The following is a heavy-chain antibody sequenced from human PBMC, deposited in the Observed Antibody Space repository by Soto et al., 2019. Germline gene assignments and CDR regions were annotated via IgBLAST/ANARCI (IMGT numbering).Heavy chain of an antibody. Sequence: GESLKISCEGSGYNFNTYWIGWVRQMPGKGLEWMALIYPGDSDTRYSPSFEGQVTLSVDRSISTAYLQWNSLKASDTAIYYCATSTVSYVDIVSSTTRGYFDHWGQGTLVTVSS. CDR3: ATSTVSYVDIVSSTTRGYFDH. CDR1: GYNFNTYW. J-gene: IGHJ4*02. CDR2: IYPGDSDT. D-gene: IGHD5-12*01. V-gene: IGHV5-51*01.